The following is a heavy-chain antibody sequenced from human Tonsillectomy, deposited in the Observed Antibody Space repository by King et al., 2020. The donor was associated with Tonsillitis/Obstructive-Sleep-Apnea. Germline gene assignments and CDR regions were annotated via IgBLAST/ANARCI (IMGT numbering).Heavy chain of an antibody. CDR2: IRSKAYGGTT. CDR3: TRDERGYCSSTSCYTYEHYYYYMDV. J-gene: IGHJ6*03. Sequence: VQLVESGGGLVKPGRSLRLSCTASGFTFGDYAMSWFRQAPGKGLEWVGFIRSKAYGGTTEYAASVKGRFTISRDDSKSIAYLQMNSLKNEDTAVYYCTRDERGYCSSTSCYTYEHYYYYMDVWGKGTTVTVSS. V-gene: IGHV3-49*05. CDR1: GFTFGDYA. D-gene: IGHD2-2*02.